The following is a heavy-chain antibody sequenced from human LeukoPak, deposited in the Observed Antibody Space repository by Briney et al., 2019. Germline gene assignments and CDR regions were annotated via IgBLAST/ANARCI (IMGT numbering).Heavy chain of an antibody. CDR2: INHSGST. J-gene: IGHJ5*02. Sequence: PGGSLRLSCAASGFTVSSNYMSWVRQAPGKGLEWIGEINHSGSTNYNPSLKSRVTISVDTSKNQFSLKLSSVTAADTAVYYCARFTRTTNCGGDCSPGWFDPWGQGTLVTVSS. D-gene: IGHD2-21*02. CDR3: ARFTRTTNCGGDCSPGWFDP. CDR1: GFTVSSNY. V-gene: IGHV4-34*01.